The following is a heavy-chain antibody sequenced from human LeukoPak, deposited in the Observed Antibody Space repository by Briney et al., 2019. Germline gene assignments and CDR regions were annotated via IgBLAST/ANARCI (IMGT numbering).Heavy chain of an antibody. CDR3: ARLGGETTRFDL. V-gene: IGHV3-7*01. J-gene: IGHJ5*02. D-gene: IGHD3-16*01. CDR1: GFTFRSYW. CDR2: IKQDGNVK. Sequence: GGSLRLSSAASGFTFRSYWMSWVRQAPGRGLDWVATIKQDGNVKYYVDSVKGRFTISRDNAENSLYLQMNSLRVEDTAVYYCARLGGETTRFDLWGQGALVTVSS.